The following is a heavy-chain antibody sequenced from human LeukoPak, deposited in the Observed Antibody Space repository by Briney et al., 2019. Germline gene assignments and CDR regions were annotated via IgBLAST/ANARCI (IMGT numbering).Heavy chain of an antibody. J-gene: IGHJ3*02. Sequence: PGGSLRLSCAASGFTFSSYGISWVRQAPGKGLEWVASISGSGGRTYYADSVKGRFTISRDNSKSTLYLQMNSLRAENTAVYYCGKWADYYDSRGPTPFDIWGQGTMVTVSS. D-gene: IGHD3-22*01. CDR3: GKWADYYDSRGPTPFDI. CDR2: ISGSGGRT. V-gene: IGHV3-23*01. CDR1: GFTFSSYG.